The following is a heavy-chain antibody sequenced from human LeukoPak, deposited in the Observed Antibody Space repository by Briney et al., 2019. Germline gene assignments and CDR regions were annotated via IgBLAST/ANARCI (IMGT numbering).Heavy chain of an antibody. CDR3: AGGSGWIFDH. Sequence: GGSLRLSCAASGFTFSSYEMNWVRQAPGKGLEWVSYISSSGSTRYYADSVKGRFTISRDNAKNLLYLQMNSLRAEDTAVYYCAGGSGWIFDHWGQGTLVTVSS. D-gene: IGHD6-19*01. V-gene: IGHV3-48*03. CDR2: ISSSGSTR. CDR1: GFTFSSYE. J-gene: IGHJ4*02.